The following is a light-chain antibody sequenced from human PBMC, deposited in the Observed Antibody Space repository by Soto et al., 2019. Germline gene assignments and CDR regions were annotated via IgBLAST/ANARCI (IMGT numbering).Light chain of an antibody. CDR3: CLYAGSTTWV. CDR1: SSDVGSYKL. Sequence: QSALTQPVSVSGSPGQSITISCTGTSSDVGSYKLVSWYQQYPGKAPKLMIYEGTKRPSGVSDRFSGSKSGNTASLTISGLQADDEADYYCCLYAGSTTWVFGGGTRLTVL. V-gene: IGLV2-23*01. J-gene: IGLJ3*02. CDR2: EGT.